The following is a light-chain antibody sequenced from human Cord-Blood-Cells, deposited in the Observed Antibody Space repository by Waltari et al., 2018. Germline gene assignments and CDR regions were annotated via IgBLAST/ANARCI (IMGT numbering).Light chain of an antibody. CDR2: DGS. CDR3: CSYAGSSTYV. Sequence: QSALTQPASVSGSPGQSITISCTGTSSDVGSYNLVSWYQQHPGKAPKLMIYDGSKRTSGVSKRFSGSKSGNTASLTISGLQAEDEADYYCCSYAGSSTYVFGTGTKVTVL. V-gene: IGLV2-23*01. J-gene: IGLJ1*01. CDR1: SSDVGSYNL.